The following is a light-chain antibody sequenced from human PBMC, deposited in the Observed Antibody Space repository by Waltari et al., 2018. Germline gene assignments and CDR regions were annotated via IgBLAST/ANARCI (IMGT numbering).Light chain of an antibody. V-gene: IGKV3-15*01. CDR1: QSVSNN. CDR2: DTS. CDR3: QQYNNWPFT. Sequence: EIVMTQSPVTLSVSPGERATLSCRASQSVSNNLAWYQQKPGQAPRLLIYDTSTRATGIPARFSGSGSGTEFTLTISSLQSEDFAVYYCQQYNNWPFTFGPGTKVDIK. J-gene: IGKJ3*01.